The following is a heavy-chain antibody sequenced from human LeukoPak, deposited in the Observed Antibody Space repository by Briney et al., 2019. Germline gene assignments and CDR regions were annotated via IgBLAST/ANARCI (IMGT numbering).Heavy chain of an antibody. CDR3: ARGATVTTFDY. D-gene: IGHD4-17*01. V-gene: IGHV1-3*03. J-gene: IGHJ4*02. CDR1: GYTFTSYD. CDR2: INAGNGNT. Sequence: ASVKVSCKASGYTFTSYDINWVRQATGQGLEWMGWINAGNGNTKYSQEFQGRVTITRDTSASTAYMELSSLRSEDMAVYHCARGATVTTFDYWGQGTLVTVSS.